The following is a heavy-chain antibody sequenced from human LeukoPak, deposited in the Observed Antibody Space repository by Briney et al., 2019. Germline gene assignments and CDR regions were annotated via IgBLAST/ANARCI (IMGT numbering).Heavy chain of an antibody. Sequence: PGGALRLSCAASGFTVSRDYMSWVRQAPGKGLEWVSVSYSGGDTYYPDSVKGRFTVSRDNPKNTVYLQMNSLRAEDTAVYYCAKQVSYYYGSGSRNNWFDPWGQGTLVTVSS. V-gene: IGHV3-66*02. CDR1: GFTVSRDY. J-gene: IGHJ5*02. CDR3: AKQVSYYYGSGSRNNWFDP. CDR2: SYSGGDT. D-gene: IGHD3-10*01.